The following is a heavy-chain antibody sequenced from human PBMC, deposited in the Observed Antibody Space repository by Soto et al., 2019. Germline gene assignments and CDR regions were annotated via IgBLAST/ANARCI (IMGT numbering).Heavy chain of an antibody. CDR3: ARDLSGPAPARGVTADAFDI. CDR1: GGTFSSYA. V-gene: IGHV1-69*01. CDR2: IIPIFGTA. Sequence: QVQLVQSGAEVKKPGSSVKVSCKASGGTFSSYAISWVRQAPGQGLEWMGGIIPIFGTANYAQKFQGRVTITADESTSTAYMELSSLRSEDTAAYYCARDLSGPAPARGVTADAFDIWGHATMVTVSS. J-gene: IGHJ3*02. D-gene: IGHD3-10*01.